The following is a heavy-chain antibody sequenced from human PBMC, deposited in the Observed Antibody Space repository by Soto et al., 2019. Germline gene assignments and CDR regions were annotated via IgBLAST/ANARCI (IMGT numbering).Heavy chain of an antibody. D-gene: IGHD3-16*01. Sequence: GGSLRLSCAASGFTVSSNYMSWVRQAPGKGLEWVSVIYSGGSTYYADSVKGRFTISRDNSKNTPYLQMNSLRAKDTAVYYCAGKLGVTDAFDIWGQGTMVTVSS. J-gene: IGHJ3*02. CDR2: IYSGGST. V-gene: IGHV3-53*01. CDR3: AGKLGVTDAFDI. CDR1: GFTVSSNY.